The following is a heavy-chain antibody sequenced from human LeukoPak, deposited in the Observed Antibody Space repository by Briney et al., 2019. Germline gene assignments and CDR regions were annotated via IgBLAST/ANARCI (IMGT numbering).Heavy chain of an antibody. CDR2: ISSSGSTI. CDR3: ARARYCSSTSCYDGMDV. V-gene: IGHV3-48*03. CDR1: GFTFSSYE. J-gene: IGHJ6*02. Sequence: GGSLRLSCAASGFTFSSYEMNWVRQAPGKGLGWVSYISSSGSTIYYADSVKGRFTISRDNAKNSLYLQMNSLRAEDTAVYYCARARYCSSTSCYDGMDVWGQGTTVTVSS. D-gene: IGHD2-2*01.